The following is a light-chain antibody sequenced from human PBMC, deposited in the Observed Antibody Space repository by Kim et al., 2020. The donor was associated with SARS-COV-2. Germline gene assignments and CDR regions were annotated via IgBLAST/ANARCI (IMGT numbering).Light chain of an antibody. J-gene: IGLJ3*02. CDR2: VNSDGSH. CDR1: SGHSSYA. Sequence: QPVLTQSPSASASLGASVKLTCTLSSGHSSYAIAWHQQQPEKGPRYLMKVNSDGSHSKGDGIFDRFSGSSSGAERYLTISSLQSEDEAEYYCQTWGTGLNWVFGGGTQLTVL. CDR3: QTWGTGLNWV. V-gene: IGLV4-69*01.